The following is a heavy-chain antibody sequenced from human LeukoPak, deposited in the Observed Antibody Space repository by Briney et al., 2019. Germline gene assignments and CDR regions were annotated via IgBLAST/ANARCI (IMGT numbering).Heavy chain of an antibody. V-gene: IGHV4-38-2*02. D-gene: IGHD1-26*01. CDR3: ARDLRTVGARYFDY. CDR1: GYSISSGFH. Sequence: SETLSLTCAVSGYSISSGFHWGWIRQPPGKGLEWIGSIYYSVSTYYNPSLKSRVTISVDTSKNEFSLKVSSVTAADTAVYYCARDLRTVGARYFDYWGQGTLVTVSS. J-gene: IGHJ4*02. CDR2: IYYSVST.